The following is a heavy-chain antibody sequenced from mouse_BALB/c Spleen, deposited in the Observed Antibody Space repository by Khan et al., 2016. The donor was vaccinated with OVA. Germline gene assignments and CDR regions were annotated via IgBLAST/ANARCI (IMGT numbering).Heavy chain of an antibody. D-gene: IGHD2-14*01. Sequence: EVELVESGGGSVKPGGSLKLSCAVSGLTFSSYAMSWVRQTPEKRLEWVASISSGGSTYYPDSVKGRFTISRDNARNILYLQMSSLRSEDMAMYYCAREAYRYDEYYFDYWGQGTTLTVSS. CDR1: GLTFSSYA. V-gene: IGHV5-6-5*01. J-gene: IGHJ2*01. CDR2: ISSGGST. CDR3: AREAYRYDEYYFDY.